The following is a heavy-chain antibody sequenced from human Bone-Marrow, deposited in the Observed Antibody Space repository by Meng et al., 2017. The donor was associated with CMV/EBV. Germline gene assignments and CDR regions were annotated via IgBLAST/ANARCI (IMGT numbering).Heavy chain of an antibody. Sequence: GESLKISCAASGFTFSDYYMSWIRQAPGKGLEWVSAISGSGGSTYYADSVKGRFTISRDNSKNTLYLQMNSLRAEDTAVYYCAKDRSGYDYWGQGTLVTVSS. CDR2: ISGSGGST. CDR1: GFTFSDYY. D-gene: IGHD5-12*01. J-gene: IGHJ4*02. V-gene: IGHV3-23*01. CDR3: AKDRSGYDY.